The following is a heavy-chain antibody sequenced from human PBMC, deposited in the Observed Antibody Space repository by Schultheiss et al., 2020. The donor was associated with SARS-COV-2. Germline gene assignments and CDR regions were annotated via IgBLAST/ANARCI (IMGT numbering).Heavy chain of an antibody. Sequence: GGSLRLSCAASGFTFSSYAMHWVRQAPGKGLEWVAVISYDGSNKYYSDSVKGRFTISRDNAKNSLYLQMNSLRAEDTAVYYCVRPINPEAFDIWGQGTMVTVSS. CDR3: VRPINPEAFDI. CDR2: ISYDGSNK. D-gene: IGHD1-14*01. CDR1: GFTFSSYA. J-gene: IGHJ3*02. V-gene: IGHV3-30*04.